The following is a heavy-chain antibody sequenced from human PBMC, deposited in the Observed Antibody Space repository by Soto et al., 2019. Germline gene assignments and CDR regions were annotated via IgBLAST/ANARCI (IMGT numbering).Heavy chain of an antibody. V-gene: IGHV1-3*01. CDR3: ARDLKGYCSGGSCYSWPVPIIYYYGMDV. CDR1: GYTFTSYA. Sequence: ASVKVSCKASGYTFTSYAMHWVRQAPGQRLEWMGWINAGNGNTKYSQKFQGRVTMTTDTSTSTAYMELSSLRSEDTAVYYCARDLKGYCSGGSCYSWPVPIIYYYGMDVWGQGTTVTVSS. D-gene: IGHD2-15*01. J-gene: IGHJ6*02. CDR2: INAGNGNT.